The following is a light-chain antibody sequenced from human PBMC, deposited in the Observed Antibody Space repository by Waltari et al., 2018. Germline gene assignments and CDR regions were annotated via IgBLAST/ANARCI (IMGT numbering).Light chain of an antibody. CDR1: KLGDKS. CDR2: QDS. CDR3: QAWDSSTVV. Sequence: SYELTQPPSVSVSPGQTASITCSGHKLGDKSACWYQQKPGPSPVLVIYQDSKRPSGIPERFSGSNSGNTATLTISGTQAMDEADYYCQAWDSSTVVFGGGTKLTVL. J-gene: IGLJ2*01. V-gene: IGLV3-1*01.